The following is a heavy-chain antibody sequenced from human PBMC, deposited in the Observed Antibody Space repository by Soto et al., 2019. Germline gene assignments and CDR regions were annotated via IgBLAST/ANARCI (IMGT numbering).Heavy chain of an antibody. CDR2: ISGSADST. Sequence: EAQLLESGGGFIHPGGSLRLSCAASGFSFSSFAMNWVRQAPGKGLEWVSIISGSADSTFYADSVKGRFTISRDNSKSTLYLQINSLRVEDTAVYYCAKTRGAMIYAISVYGMDVWGQGTTVTVSS. V-gene: IGHV3-23*01. J-gene: IGHJ6*02. CDR3: AKTRGAMIYAISVYGMDV. D-gene: IGHD2-8*01. CDR1: GFSFSSFA.